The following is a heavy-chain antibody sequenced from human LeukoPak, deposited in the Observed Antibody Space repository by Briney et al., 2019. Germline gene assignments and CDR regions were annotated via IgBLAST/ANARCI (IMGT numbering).Heavy chain of an antibody. J-gene: IGHJ4*02. V-gene: IGHV3-13*01. CDR3: TRGRGYYFDY. CDR1: GFTFSSYD. CDR2: IGTAGDT. Sequence: PGGSLRLSCAASGFTFSSYDMHWVCQTTGKGLEWVSAIGTAGDTYYPGSVKGRFTISRENAKNSLYLQLNSLRDGDTALYYCTRGRGYYFDYWGQGTLVTVSS.